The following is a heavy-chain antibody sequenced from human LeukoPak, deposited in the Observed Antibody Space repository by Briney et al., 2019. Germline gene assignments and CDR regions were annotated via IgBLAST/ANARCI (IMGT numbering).Heavy chain of an antibody. V-gene: IGHV3-7*01. Sequence: GGSLRLSCAASGFTFSSYWMSWVRQAPGKGLEWVANIKQDGSEKYYVDSVKGRFTISRDNAKNSLYLQMGSLRAEDMAVYYCARDSTRDSVGVTYFDYWGQGTLVPVSS. J-gene: IGHJ4*02. CDR1: GFTFSSYW. D-gene: IGHD1-26*01. CDR3: ARDSTRDSVGVTYFDY. CDR2: IKQDGSEK.